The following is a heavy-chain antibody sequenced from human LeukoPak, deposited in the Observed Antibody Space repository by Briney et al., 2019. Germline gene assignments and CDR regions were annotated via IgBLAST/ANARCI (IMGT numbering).Heavy chain of an antibody. D-gene: IGHD2-15*01. CDR3: AKDHNLLGYCSGGSCPYFDY. CDR2: ISWNSGSI. J-gene: IGHJ4*02. Sequence: GGSLRLSCAASGFTFDDYAMHWVRQAPGKGLEWVSGISWNSGSIGYADSVKGRFTISRDNAKNSLYLQMNSLRAEDTALYYCAKDHNLLGYCSGGSCPYFDYWGQGTLVTVSS. V-gene: IGHV3-9*01. CDR1: GFTFDDYA.